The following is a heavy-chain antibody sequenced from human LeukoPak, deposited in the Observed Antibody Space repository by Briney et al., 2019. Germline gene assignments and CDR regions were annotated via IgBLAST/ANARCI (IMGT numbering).Heavy chain of an antibody. D-gene: IGHD3-10*01. V-gene: IGHV4-38-2*02. CDR3: ARGGYYGSGNDFRFDP. CDR2: IYHSGST. J-gene: IGHJ5*02. CDR1: GYSISSGYY. Sequence: SETLSLTCTVSGYSISSGYYWGWIRQPPGKGLEWIGSIYHSGSTYYNPSLKSRVTISVDTSKSQFSLKLSSATAADTAIYYCARGGYYGSGNDFRFDPWGQGTLVTVSS.